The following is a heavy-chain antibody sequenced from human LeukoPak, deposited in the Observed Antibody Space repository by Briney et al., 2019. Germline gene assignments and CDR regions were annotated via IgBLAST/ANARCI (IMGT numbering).Heavy chain of an antibody. Sequence: GGSLRLSCAASGFTFSSYAMSWVRQAPGKGLEWVSAISGSGGSTYYADSVKGRFTISRDNSKNTLYLQMNSLRAEDTAVYYCARTSDSSNYMDVWGKGTTVTVSS. J-gene: IGHJ6*03. D-gene: IGHD3-22*01. CDR2: ISGSGGST. CDR3: ARTSDSSNYMDV. V-gene: IGHV3-23*01. CDR1: GFTFSSYA.